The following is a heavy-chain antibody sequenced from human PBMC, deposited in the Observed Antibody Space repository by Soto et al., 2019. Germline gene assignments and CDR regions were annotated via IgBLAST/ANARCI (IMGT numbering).Heavy chain of an antibody. J-gene: IGHJ3*02. D-gene: IGHD2-15*01. V-gene: IGHV3-30-3*01. CDR3: ARDGGDVVVRDDALDI. CDR1: GFTFSYYA. CDR2: ISYEGSNK. Sequence: QVQLVESGGGVVQPGRSLRLSCAASGFTFSYYAMHWVRQAPGKGLEWVAVISYEGSNKYHADSVKGRFTISRDNSKNSLYLQMNSLRAEETAVYYCARDGGDVVVRDDALDIGGQGTMVTVSS.